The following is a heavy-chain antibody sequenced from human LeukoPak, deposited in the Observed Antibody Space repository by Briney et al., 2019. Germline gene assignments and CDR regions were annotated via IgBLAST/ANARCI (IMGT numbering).Heavy chain of an antibody. V-gene: IGHV4-34*01. CDR1: GGSFSGYY. CDR2: INHSGST. Sequence: SETLSLTCAVYGGSFSGYYWSWIRQPPGKGPEWIGEINHSGSTNYNPSLKSRVTISVDTSKNQFSLKLSSVTAADTAVYYCARPVATGEQWGQGTLVTVSS. D-gene: IGHD5-12*01. J-gene: IGHJ4*02. CDR3: ARPVATGEQ.